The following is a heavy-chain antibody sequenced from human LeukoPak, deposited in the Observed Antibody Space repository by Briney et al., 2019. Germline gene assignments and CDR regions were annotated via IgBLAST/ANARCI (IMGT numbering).Heavy chain of an antibody. D-gene: IGHD1-14*01. J-gene: IGHJ3*02. V-gene: IGHV4-61*02. CDR2: IYTSGST. CDR3: ARASGYFDI. CDR1: GGSISSGSYY. Sequence: PSETLSLTCTVSGGSISSGSYYWSWIRQPAGKGLEWIGRIYTSGSTNYNPSLKSRVTISGDTSKNQFSLKLSSVTAADTAVYYCARASGYFDIWGQGTMVTVSS.